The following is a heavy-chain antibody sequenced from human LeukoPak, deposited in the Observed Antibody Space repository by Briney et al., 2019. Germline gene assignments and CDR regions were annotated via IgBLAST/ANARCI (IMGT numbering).Heavy chain of an antibody. CDR1: GGSFSGYY. V-gene: IGHV4-34*01. J-gene: IGHJ5*02. D-gene: IGHD2-2*01. CDR3: ARRLVVPAAIIFWFDP. CDR2: INHSGST. Sequence: PSETLSLTCAVYGGSFSGYYWSWIRQPPGKGLEWFGEINHSGSTNYNPSLKSRVTISVDTSKNQFSLKLSSVTAADTAVYYCARRLVVPAAIIFWFDPWGQGTLVTVSS.